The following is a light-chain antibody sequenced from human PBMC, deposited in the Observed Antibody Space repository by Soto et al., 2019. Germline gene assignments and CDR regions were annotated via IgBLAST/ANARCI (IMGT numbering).Light chain of an antibody. Sequence: EIVLTQSPGTLSLSPGERATLSCRASQSVSSSLAWYQHKPGQAPRLLIYGASSRATGIPDRFSGSGSGTDFTLTISRLEPEDFAVYYCQHYSSSPTTFGQGTKVDIK. V-gene: IGKV3-20*01. CDR1: QSVSSS. J-gene: IGKJ1*01. CDR2: GAS. CDR3: QHYSSSPTT.